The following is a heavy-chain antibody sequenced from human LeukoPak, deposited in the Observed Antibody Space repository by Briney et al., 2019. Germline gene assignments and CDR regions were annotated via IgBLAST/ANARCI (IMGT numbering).Heavy chain of an antibody. CDR2: IIPIFDTA. CDR1: GGTYSSYA. V-gene: IGHV1-69*13. D-gene: IGHD2-2*02. CDR3: RYCSSASCYNDAFDI. J-gene: IGHJ3*02. Sequence: ASVKVSCKASGGTYSSYAISWLRQAPGQGLEWMGGIIPIFDTADYAQNFQGRVTITADESTSTAYMELSRLRSEDTAVYYCRYCSSASCYNDAFDIWGRGTMVTVSS.